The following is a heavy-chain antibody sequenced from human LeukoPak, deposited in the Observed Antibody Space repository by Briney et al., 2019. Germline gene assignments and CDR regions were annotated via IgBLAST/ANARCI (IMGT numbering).Heavy chain of an antibody. CDR1: GFTFNNYW. CDR2: INSDGSST. V-gene: IGHV3-74*01. CDR3: ASGESRDY. D-gene: IGHD6-13*01. Sequence: GGSLRLSCAASGFTFNNYWMHWVRQAPGKGLVWVSRINSDGSSTGYAGSVKGRFTISGDNAKNTVYLQMNSLRAEDTAVYFCASGESRDYWGQGTLVTVSS. J-gene: IGHJ4*02.